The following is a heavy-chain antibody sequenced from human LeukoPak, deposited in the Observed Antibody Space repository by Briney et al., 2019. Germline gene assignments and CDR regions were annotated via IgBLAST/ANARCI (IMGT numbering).Heavy chain of an antibody. Sequence: GGSLRLSCAASGFTFSSYAMHWVRQAPGKGLEWVAVISYDGSNKYYADSVKGRFTISRDNSKNTLYLQMNSLRAEDTAVYYCARVVIAARPHFDYWGQGTLVTVSS. CDR1: GFTFSSYA. CDR3: ARVVIAARPHFDY. J-gene: IGHJ4*02. D-gene: IGHD6-6*01. CDR2: ISYDGSNK. V-gene: IGHV3-30-3*01.